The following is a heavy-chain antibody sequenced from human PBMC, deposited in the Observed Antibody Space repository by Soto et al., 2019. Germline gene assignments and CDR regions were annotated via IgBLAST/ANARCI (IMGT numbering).Heavy chain of an antibody. CDR2: IYHSGST. D-gene: IGHD4-17*01. V-gene: IGHV4-4*02. Sequence: QVQLQESGPGLVKPSGTLSLTCAVSSGSISSSNWWSWVRQPPGKGLEWIGEIYHSGSTNYNPSLKSRVTISVDKSKNQFSLKLSSVTAADTAVYYCARQDDYGDYPDAFDIWGQGTMVTVSS. CDR3: ARQDDYGDYPDAFDI. CDR1: SGSISSSNW. J-gene: IGHJ3*02.